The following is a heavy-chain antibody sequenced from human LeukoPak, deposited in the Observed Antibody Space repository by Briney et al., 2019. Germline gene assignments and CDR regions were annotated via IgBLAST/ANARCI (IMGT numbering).Heavy chain of an antibody. Sequence: GGSLRLPCAASRFTFSTYTMNWVRQAPGKGLEWVSYISSNSRYIYYADSVKGRFTISRDNAKNSLYLQMNSLRAEDTAVYYCARESSSWYYFDYWGQGTLVTVSS. J-gene: IGHJ4*02. CDR2: ISSNSRYI. CDR1: RFTFSTYT. D-gene: IGHD6-13*01. V-gene: IGHV3-21*01. CDR3: ARESSSWYYFDY.